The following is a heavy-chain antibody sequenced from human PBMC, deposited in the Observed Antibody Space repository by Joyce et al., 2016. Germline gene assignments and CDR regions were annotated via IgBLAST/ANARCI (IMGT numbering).Heavy chain of an antibody. CDR1: AYNFTNYW. D-gene: IGHD2-15*01. V-gene: IGHV5-10-1*03. J-gene: IGHJ4*02. CDR3: ARLRHCSGGSCFNDFDF. CDR2: VYPSDSYS. Sequence: EVQLVQSGAEVKKPGESLRISCQGSAYNFTNYWITWVRQLPGKGLEGVGRVYPSDSYSDYGPSFQGHVTVSADKSISTAYLQWSSLKASDSAVYYCARLRHCSGGSCFNDFDFWGQGTLVTVSS.